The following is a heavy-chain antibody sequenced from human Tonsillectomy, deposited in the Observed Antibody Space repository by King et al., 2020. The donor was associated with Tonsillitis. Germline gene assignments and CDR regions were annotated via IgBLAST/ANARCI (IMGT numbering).Heavy chain of an antibody. J-gene: IGHJ4*02. CDR3: ARYTYYYGSGSYYPDS. CDR1: GDSISSGSYY. Sequence: QLQESGPGLVKPSQTLSLTCTVSGDSISSGSYYWSWIRQPAGKELEWIGRIYTSGSTNYNPSLKSRVNISVDTSENQFSLKLSSVTAADTAVYYCARYTYYYGSGSYYPDSWGQGTLVTVSS. D-gene: IGHD3-10*01. V-gene: IGHV4-61*02. CDR2: IYTSGST.